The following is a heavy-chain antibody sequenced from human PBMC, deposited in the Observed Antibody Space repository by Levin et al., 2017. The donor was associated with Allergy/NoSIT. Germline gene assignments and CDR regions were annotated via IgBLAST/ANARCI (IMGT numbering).Heavy chain of an antibody. CDR3: ARDLEGCSGYKPYCYMDV. CDR1: GDSISRGFYY. Sequence: SETLSLTCSVSGDSISRGFYYWSWIRQPAGEGLEWIGRIYVTGSTTYSPSLKSPFTISLARSKDQFTLKINSVTAADTAVYYCARDLEGCSGYKPYCYMDVWGKGTTVTVSS. CDR2: IYVTGST. D-gene: IGHD5-12*01. V-gene: IGHV4-61*02. J-gene: IGHJ6*03.